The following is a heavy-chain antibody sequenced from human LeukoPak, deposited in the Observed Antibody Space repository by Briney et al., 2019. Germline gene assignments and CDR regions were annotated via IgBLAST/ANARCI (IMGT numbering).Heavy chain of an antibody. D-gene: IGHD1-14*01. CDR3: ARGVYTHGY. V-gene: IGHV3-7*05. CDR2: IKPDGSER. Sequence: PGRSLRLSCAASGFTFSSYWMTWVRQAPGTGLEWVANIKPDGSERYYVDSVKGRFTIPRDNAKNSLYLQMNSLRAEDTAIYYCARGVYTHGYWGQGTLVIVSS. J-gene: IGHJ4*02. CDR1: GFTFSSYW.